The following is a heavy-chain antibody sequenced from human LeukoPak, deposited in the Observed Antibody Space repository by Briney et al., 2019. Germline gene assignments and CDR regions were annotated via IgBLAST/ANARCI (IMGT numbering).Heavy chain of an antibody. CDR3: ARGSGTHF. CDR1: GFSLSSHG. J-gene: IGHJ4*02. Sequence: GGSLRLSCAASGFSLSSHGMNWVRPAPGRGLEWVSSISKSGTYIYYADSVRGRFTISRDNANNSLYLQMNSLRGEDTAMYYCARGSGTHFWGQGTRVTVSS. V-gene: IGHV3-21*01. CDR2: ISKSGTYI. D-gene: IGHD3-10*01.